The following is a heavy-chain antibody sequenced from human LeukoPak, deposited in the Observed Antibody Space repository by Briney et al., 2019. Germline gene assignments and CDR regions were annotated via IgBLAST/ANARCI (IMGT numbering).Heavy chain of an antibody. CDR3: AREGPIQWLVLRTRFDP. Sequence: SETLSLTCTVSGYSIRSGYYWGWIRQPPGKGLEWIGSIYYSGSTYYNPSLKSRVTISVDTSKNQFSLKPSSVTAADTAVYYCAREGPIQWLVLRTRFDPWGQGTLVTVSS. CDR2: IYYSGST. V-gene: IGHV4-38-2*02. D-gene: IGHD6-19*01. J-gene: IGHJ5*02. CDR1: GYSIRSGYY.